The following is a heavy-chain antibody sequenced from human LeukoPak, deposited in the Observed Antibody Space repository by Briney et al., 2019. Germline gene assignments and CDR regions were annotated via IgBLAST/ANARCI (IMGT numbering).Heavy chain of an antibody. D-gene: IGHD1-26*01. V-gene: IGHV1-18*04. CDR1: GYSFTSYG. J-gene: IGHJ4*02. CDR2: ISAYNGKT. CDR3: ARGTLRELRGFDY. Sequence: ASVTVSCKASGYSFTSYGFSWVRQAPGQGLEWMGWISAYNGKTNYARNLQGRVTMTRDTSTSTAHMELRSLRSDDTAVYYCARGTLRELRGFDYWGQRTLVTVSS.